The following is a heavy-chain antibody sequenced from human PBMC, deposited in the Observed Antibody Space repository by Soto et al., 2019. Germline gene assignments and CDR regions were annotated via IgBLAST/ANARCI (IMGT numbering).Heavy chain of an antibody. D-gene: IGHD7-27*01. CDR2: MNPNSGDT. CDR3: ARAPRNWGFDF. J-gene: IGHJ4*02. V-gene: IGHV1-8*01. CDR1: GYTFTNYD. Sequence: QVQLVQSGAEVKKPGASVKVSCKASGYTFTNYDITWVRQTTGQGLEWLGWMNPNSGDTGYAQKFQGRVTMTRNAAISTAYMELSSLTFEDTAIYSCARAPRNWGFDFWGQGTLVTVSS.